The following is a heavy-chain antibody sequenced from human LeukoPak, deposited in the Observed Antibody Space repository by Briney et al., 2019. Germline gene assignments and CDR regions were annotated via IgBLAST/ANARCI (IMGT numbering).Heavy chain of an antibody. CDR3: ARRASEYSHPYDY. CDR1: GFTVSINS. CDR2: IYSGGNT. Sequence: PGGSLRLSCTVSGFTVSINSMSWVRQAPGKGLEWVSFIYSGGNTHYSDSVKGRFTISRDNSKNTLYLQMNSLRAEDTAVYYCARRASEYSHPYDYWGQGTLVTVSS. D-gene: IGHD2/OR15-2a*01. V-gene: IGHV3-53*01. J-gene: IGHJ4*02.